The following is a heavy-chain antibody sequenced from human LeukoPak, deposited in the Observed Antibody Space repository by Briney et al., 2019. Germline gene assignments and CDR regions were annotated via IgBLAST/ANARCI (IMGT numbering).Heavy chain of an antibody. V-gene: IGHV3-NL1*01. J-gene: IGHJ4*02. CDR1: GFTFSSYG. CDR2: IYSGGST. CDR3: AKDTYYDFWSGYYTGYFDY. Sequence: GGSLRLSCAASGFTFSSYGMHWVRQAPGKGLEWVSVIYSGGSTYYADSVKGRFTISRDNSKNTLYLQMNSLRAEDTAVYYCAKDTYYDFWSGYYTGYFDYWGQGTLVTVSS. D-gene: IGHD3-3*01.